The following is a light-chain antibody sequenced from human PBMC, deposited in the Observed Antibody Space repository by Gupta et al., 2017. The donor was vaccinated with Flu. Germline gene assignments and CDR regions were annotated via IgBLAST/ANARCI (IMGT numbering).Light chain of an antibody. CDR2: AAS. Sequence: DIQMTQSPSSLSASVGDRVTITCRASQSISSYLNWYQQKPGKAPKLLIYAASRLQSGVPSRFTGSRSGTDFTLTSSRRLTKDLPNYYWRYSYSTMTFGQGTKVEIK. CDR3: RYSYSTMT. CDR1: QSISSY. V-gene: IGKV1-39*01. J-gene: IGKJ1*01.